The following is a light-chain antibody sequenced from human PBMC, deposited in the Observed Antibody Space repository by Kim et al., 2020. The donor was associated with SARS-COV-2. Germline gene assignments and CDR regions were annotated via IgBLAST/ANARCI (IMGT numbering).Light chain of an antibody. CDR1: QSVSSSY. V-gene: IGKV3-20*01. CDR3: QQYGSSSWT. CDR2: GAA. Sequence: SPGERATLSCSASQSVSSSYLAWYQQKPGQAPRRLIYGAASRATGIPDRFSGSGSGTDFTLTISRLEPEDFAVYYCQQYGSSSWTFGQGTKVDIK. J-gene: IGKJ1*01.